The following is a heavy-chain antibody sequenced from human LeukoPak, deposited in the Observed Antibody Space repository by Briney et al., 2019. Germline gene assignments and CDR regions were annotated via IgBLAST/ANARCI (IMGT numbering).Heavy chain of an antibody. V-gene: IGHV3-7*03. CDR2: IKQDGSEK. J-gene: IGHJ5*02. CDR1: GFIISSYW. D-gene: IGHD3-10*02. CDR3: TRENYVPDS. Sequence: GGSLRLSCAASGFIISSYWMSWVRQAPGKGLEWVANIKQDGSEKYYVDSVKGRFTISRDNARNSLFLQMNGLRADDTAVYYCTRENYVPDSWGQGTLVTVSS.